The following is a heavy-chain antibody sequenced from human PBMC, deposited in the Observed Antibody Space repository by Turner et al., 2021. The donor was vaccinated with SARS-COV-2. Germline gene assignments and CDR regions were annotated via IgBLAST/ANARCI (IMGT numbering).Heavy chain of an antibody. V-gene: IGHV4-59*08. CDR2: FYKIGSI. CDR1: GGSISSKS. Sequence: QVQLQESGPGLVRPSATLSLTCTVSGGSISSKSWSWIRQSPGRGLEWIGYFYKIGSIDNNPTLRSRVTISVDTTKNQLSLNLISMTAADTAVYYCARHQGSTSGYDHGMNVWGQGTAVIVSS. J-gene: IGHJ6*02. D-gene: IGHD1-1*01. CDR3: ARHQGSTSGYDHGMNV.